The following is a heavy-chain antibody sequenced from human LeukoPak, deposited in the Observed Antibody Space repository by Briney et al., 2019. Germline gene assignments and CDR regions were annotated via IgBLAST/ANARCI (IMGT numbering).Heavy chain of an antibody. CDR3: ARGGYFDSSGYYYY. CDR2: ISGNNGRT. Sequence: RASVKVSCKTSGYTFTSYGITWVRQAPGQGLEWMGWISGNNGRTKYSQKFQDRVTLTTDTSTCTVYMELRSLRSDDTGVYYCARGGYFDSSGYYYYWGQGSLVTVSS. J-gene: IGHJ4*02. V-gene: IGHV1-18*01. CDR1: GYTFTSYG. D-gene: IGHD3-22*01.